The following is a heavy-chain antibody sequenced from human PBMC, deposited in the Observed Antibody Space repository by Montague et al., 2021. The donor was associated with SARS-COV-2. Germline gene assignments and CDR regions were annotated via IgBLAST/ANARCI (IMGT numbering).Heavy chain of an antibody. V-gene: IGHV4-39*01. CDR2: IYYSGST. CDR3: ASPTYYYDSSGSDAFDI. J-gene: IGHJ3*02. CDR1: GYSISSSSYY. Sequence: SETLSLTCTVSGYSISSSSYYCGWLRQPPRKGLEWIGSIYYSGSTYYNPSLESRVTISVDTSKNQFFLVLSSVTAADTAVYYCASPTYYYDSSGSDAFDIWGQGTMVTVSS. D-gene: IGHD3-22*01.